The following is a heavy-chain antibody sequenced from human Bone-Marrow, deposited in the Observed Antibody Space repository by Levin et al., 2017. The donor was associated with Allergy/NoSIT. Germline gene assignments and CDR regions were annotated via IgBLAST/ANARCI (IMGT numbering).Heavy chain of an antibody. Sequence: SLKISCAASGFTFSDYAMHWVRQAPGKGLEWVSGISWDSVNRAYADTLKGRFTISRDNAKNSLYLQMDSLRPEDTAFYYCARIGGYFDWLDNFDIWGQGTLVAVSS. D-gene: IGHD3-9*01. J-gene: IGHJ3*02. V-gene: IGHV3-9*01. CDR2: ISWDSVNR. CDR1: GFTFSDYA. CDR3: ARIGGYFDWLDNFDI.